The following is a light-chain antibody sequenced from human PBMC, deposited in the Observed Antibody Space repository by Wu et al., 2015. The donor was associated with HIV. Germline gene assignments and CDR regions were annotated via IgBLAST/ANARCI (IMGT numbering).Light chain of an antibody. CDR1: QSVASAY. CDR2: GTS. J-gene: IGKJ2*03. CDR3: QQYGNSRYS. V-gene: IGKV3-20*01. Sequence: VLTQSPGTLSLSPGERATLSCRASQSVASAYLAWYQQKPGQAPRLLISGTSNRAAGVPDRFSGSGSGTDFTLSISRLEPEDFALFYCQQYGNSRYSFGQGTKVEIK.